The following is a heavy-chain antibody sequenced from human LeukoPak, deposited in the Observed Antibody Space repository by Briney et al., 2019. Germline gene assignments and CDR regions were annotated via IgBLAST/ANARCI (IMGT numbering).Heavy chain of an antibody. CDR2: IYYSGST. CDR1: GGSISSSSYY. Sequence: SETLSLTCTVSGGSISSSSYYWGWIRQPPGKGLEWIGSIYYSGSTYYNPSLKSRVTISVDTSKNQFSLKLSSVTAADTAVYYCASDLSYLASQDPWGQGTLVTVSS. V-gene: IGHV4-39*07. J-gene: IGHJ5*02. CDR3: ASDLSYLASQDP. D-gene: IGHD1-26*01.